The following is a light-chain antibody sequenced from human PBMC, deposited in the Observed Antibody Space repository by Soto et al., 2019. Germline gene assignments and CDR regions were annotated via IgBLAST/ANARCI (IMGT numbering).Light chain of an antibody. CDR1: QSISSSY. V-gene: IGKV3-20*01. CDR2: GTS. J-gene: IGKJ4*01. CDR3: QQYGTSPLT. Sequence: EIVLTQSPGTLSLSPGERATLSCRASQSISSSYLAWYQQQPGQAPRLLIYGTSSRATGIPDMFSGTGSGTDFTLTISRLEPEDFAVYYCQQYGTSPLTFGGGTKVEIK.